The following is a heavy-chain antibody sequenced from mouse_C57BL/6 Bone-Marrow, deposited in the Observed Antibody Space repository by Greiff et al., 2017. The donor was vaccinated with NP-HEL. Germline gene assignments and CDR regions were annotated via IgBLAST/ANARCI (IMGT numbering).Heavy chain of an antibody. CDR2: ISDGGSYT. V-gene: IGHV5-4*01. D-gene: IGHD1-1*01. CDR3: ARDPHYYGSSYWYCDV. J-gene: IGHJ1*03. CDR1: GFTFSSYA. Sequence: EVHLVESGGGLVKPGGSLKLSCAASGFTFSSYAMSWVRQTPEKRLEWVATISDGGSYTYYPDNVKGRFTISRDNAKNNLYLQMSHLKSEDTAMYYCARDPHYYGSSYWYCDVWGTGTTVTVSS.